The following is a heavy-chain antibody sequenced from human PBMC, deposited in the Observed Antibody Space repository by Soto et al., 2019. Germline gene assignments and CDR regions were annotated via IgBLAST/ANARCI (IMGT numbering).Heavy chain of an antibody. J-gene: IGHJ3*02. D-gene: IGHD3-22*01. CDR1: GFTFSSYA. CDR2: ISGSGGST. Sequence: PGGSLRLSCAASGFTFSSYAMSWVRQAPGKGLEWVSAISGSGGSTYYADSVKGRFTISRDNSKNTLYLQMNSLRAEDTAVYYCAKDRDYYDSSGYPPDDAFDIWGQGTMVTVS. CDR3: AKDRDYYDSSGYPPDDAFDI. V-gene: IGHV3-23*01.